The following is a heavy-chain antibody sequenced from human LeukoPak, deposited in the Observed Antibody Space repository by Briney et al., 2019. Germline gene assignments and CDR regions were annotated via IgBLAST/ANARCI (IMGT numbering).Heavy chain of an antibody. J-gene: IGHJ4*02. CDR2: IWYDGSNK. CDR1: GFTFSSYG. Sequence: PGGSLRLSCAASGFTFSSYGVHWVRQAPGKGLEWVAVIWYDGSNKYYADSVKGRFTISRDNSENTLYLQMNSLRAEDTAVYYCARDKGIAVAGSDYWGQGTLVTVSS. CDR3: ARDKGIAVAGSDY. D-gene: IGHD6-19*01. V-gene: IGHV3-33*01.